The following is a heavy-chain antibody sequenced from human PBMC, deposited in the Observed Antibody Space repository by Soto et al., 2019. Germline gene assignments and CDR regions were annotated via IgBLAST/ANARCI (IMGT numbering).Heavy chain of an antibody. CDR3: AREWIENYDSSGYDY. D-gene: IGHD3-22*01. Sequence: GASVKVSCKASGYTFTGYYMHWVRQAPGQGLEWMGWINPNSGGTNYAQKFQGWVTMTRDTSISTAYMELSRLRSDDTAVYYCAREWIENYDSSGYDYWGQGTLVTVSS. J-gene: IGHJ4*02. CDR2: INPNSGGT. V-gene: IGHV1-2*04. CDR1: GYTFTGYY.